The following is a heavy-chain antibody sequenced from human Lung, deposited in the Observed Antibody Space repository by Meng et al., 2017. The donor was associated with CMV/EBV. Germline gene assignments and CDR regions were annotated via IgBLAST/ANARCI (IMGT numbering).Heavy chain of an antibody. CDR2: ISTDKGNT. Sequence: ASXXVSXKTSGYTFTSYGVAWVRQAPGQGREWVGWISTDKGNTNTAQKFQDRVTMSKDTSTSTAYMELRNLRYDDTAVYFCARARGWGTSSRPFEYWGQGTLVTVSS. J-gene: IGHJ4*02. V-gene: IGHV1-18*01. D-gene: IGHD6-13*01. CDR1: GYTFTSYG. CDR3: ARARGWGTSSRPFEY.